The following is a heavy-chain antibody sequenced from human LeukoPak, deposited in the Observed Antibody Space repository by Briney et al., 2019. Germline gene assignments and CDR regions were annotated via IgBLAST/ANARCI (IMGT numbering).Heavy chain of an antibody. Sequence: GGSLRLSCAASGFTFNIYEMNWVRQAPGKGLEWISHINTDSSSIHYADSMKGRFTISRDNSKNTLYLQMNSLRAEDTAVYYCAKDEDTVTRYYFDYWGQGTLVTVSS. CDR3: AKDEDTVTRYYFDY. CDR2: INTDSSSI. D-gene: IGHD4-17*01. V-gene: IGHV3-48*01. J-gene: IGHJ4*02. CDR1: GFTFNIYE.